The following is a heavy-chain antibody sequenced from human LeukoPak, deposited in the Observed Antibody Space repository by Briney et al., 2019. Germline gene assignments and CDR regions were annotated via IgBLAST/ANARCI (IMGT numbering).Heavy chain of an antibody. CDR1: GGSISGYS. CDR2: MYYSGST. D-gene: IGHD6-19*01. J-gene: IGHJ1*01. V-gene: IGHV4-59*08. Sequence: SETLSLTCTVSGGSISGYSWTWIRQPPGKGLEWIGYMYYSGSTKYNPSLRSRVTISVDTSKNQISLKVNSVTAADTAVYYCARLDSSGCLSVWGQGTLVTVTS. CDR3: ARLDSSGCLSV.